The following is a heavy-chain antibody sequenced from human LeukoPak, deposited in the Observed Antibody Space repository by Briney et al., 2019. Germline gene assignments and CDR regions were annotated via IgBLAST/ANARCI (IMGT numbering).Heavy chain of an antibody. D-gene: IGHD3-10*01. CDR1: GGSISSNTYY. J-gene: IGHJ4*02. CDR3: ARSLYNFGGYFDY. V-gene: IGHV4-39*01. CDR2: IYYSGST. Sequence: SETLSLTCTVSGGSISSNTYYWGWIRRPPGKGLEWIGGIYYSGSTYYNPSLKSRVTISVDTSKNQFSPKLSSVTAGDTAVYYCARSLYNFGGYFDYWGQGTLVTVSS.